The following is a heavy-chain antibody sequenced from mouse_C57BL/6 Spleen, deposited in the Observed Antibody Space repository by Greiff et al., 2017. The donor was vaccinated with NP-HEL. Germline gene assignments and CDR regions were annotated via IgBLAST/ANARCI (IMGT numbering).Heavy chain of an antibody. J-gene: IGHJ2*01. D-gene: IGHD1-1*01. V-gene: IGHV1-61*01. CDR3: ARRDYGSRGGFDY. Sequence: VQLQQPGAELVRPGSSVKLSCKASGYTFTSHWMDWVKQRPGQGLEWIGNIYPSDSETHYNQKFKDKATLTVNKSSSTAYMELSSLTSEDSAVYYCARRDYGSRGGFDYWGQGTTLTVSS. CDR2: IYPSDSET. CDR1: GYTFTSHW.